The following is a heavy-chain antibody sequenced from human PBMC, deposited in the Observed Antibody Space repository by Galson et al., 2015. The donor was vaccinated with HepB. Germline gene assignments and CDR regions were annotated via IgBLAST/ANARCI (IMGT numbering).Heavy chain of an antibody. CDR2: ISNDGSSQ. D-gene: IGHD3-10*01. Sequence: SLRLSCAASGFIFSLYGMHWVRQAPGKGLEWVAVISNDGSSQYYAESVKGRFIISRDNSKNTVYLQMNSLRNEDTALYYCAMRRSAGSNYFDSWGQGTLVIVSS. CDR1: GFIFSLYG. V-gene: IGHV3-30*03. CDR3: AMRRSAGSNYFDS. J-gene: IGHJ4*02.